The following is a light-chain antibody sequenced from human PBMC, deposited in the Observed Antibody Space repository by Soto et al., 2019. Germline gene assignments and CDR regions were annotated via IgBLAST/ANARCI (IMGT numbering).Light chain of an antibody. J-gene: IGLJ1*01. CDR1: SSDVGGYGF. V-gene: IGLV2-8*01. CDR3: SSYAGNRHFYV. Sequence: QSVLTQPPSASGSLGQSVAISCTGTSSDVGGYGFVSWYQQHPGKAPRLVIYEVTKRPSGIADRFSGSKSGNTASLTVSGLQAEDEADYYCSSYAGNRHFYVFGTGTKVTVL. CDR2: EVT.